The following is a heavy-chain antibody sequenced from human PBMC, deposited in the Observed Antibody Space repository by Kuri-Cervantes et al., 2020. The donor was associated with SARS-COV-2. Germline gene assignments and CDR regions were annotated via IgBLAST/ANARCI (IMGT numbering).Heavy chain of an antibody. CDR1: GDSINSGGYT. V-gene: IGHV4-31*02. CDR3: ARGTPAFDI. CDR2: IYNGGHT. D-gene: IGHD1-14*01. Sequence: TLCLTWTLSGDSINSGGYTWSWLRQHPGKGLELIGYIYNGGHTFYSTSLRSRITISLDPSKNQFSLRLNSVTTAVTGVYYCARGTPAFDIWGERTMVTVSS. J-gene: IGHJ3*02.